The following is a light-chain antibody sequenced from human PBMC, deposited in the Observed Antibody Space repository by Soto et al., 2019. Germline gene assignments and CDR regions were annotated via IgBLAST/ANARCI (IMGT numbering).Light chain of an antibody. V-gene: IGLV2-23*01. CDR1: SSDVGSYNL. CDR2: EGS. CDR3: CSYAGSSSPHVV. J-gene: IGLJ2*01. Sequence: QSALTQPASVSGSPGQSITISCTGTSSDVGSYNLVSWYQQHPGKAPKLMIYEGSKRPSGVSNRFSGSKSGNTASLTISGLQAEDEAADYCCSYAGSSSPHVVFGGGTKLTVL.